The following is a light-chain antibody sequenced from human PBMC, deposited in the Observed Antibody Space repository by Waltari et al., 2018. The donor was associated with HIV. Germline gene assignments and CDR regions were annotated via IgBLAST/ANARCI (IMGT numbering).Light chain of an antibody. V-gene: IGLV1-40*01. CDR3: QSYDSTGV. J-gene: IGLJ3*02. CDR2: GNS. CDR1: SSNIAPGYA. Sequence: QSVLTQPPSVSGAPGQRLTISCTGSSSNIAPGYAVHRYQQLPGTAPKLPIYGNSNRPSGVPDGFSGSKSGTSASLAITGLQAEDEADYYCQSYDSTGVFGGGTKLTVL.